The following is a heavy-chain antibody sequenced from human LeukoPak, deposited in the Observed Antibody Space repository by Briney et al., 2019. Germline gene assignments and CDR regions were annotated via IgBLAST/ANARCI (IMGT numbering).Heavy chain of an antibody. Sequence: SETLSLTCAVYGGSLSGYYWSWIRQPPGKGLEWIGETNHSGSSNYNPSPKSRVTISVDTSKNQFSLKLSSVTAADMAVYYRARASSRYDVLTGYSGGWFDSWGQGTLVTVSS. D-gene: IGHD3-9*01. CDR3: ARASSRYDVLTGYSGGWFDS. CDR1: GGSLSGYY. J-gene: IGHJ5*01. V-gene: IGHV4-34*01. CDR2: TNHSGSS.